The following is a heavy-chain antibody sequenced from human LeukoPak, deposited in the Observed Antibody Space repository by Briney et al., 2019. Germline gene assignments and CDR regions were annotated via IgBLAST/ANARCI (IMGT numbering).Heavy chain of an antibody. CDR3: ARRTTGSGPFPH. CDR1: GGSISSYY. J-gene: IGHJ1*01. CDR2: IYSSGST. D-gene: IGHD3-10*01. V-gene: IGHV4-4*09. Sequence: SETLSLTCTVSGGSISSYYWNWIRQPPGKGLEWIGYIYSSGSTNYNPSLKSRVTISVDTSKNQSSLRLSSVTAADTAVYYCARRTTGSGPFPHWGQGTLATVSS.